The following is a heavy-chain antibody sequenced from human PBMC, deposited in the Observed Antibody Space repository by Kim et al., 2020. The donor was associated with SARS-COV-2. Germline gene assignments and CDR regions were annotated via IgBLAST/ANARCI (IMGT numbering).Heavy chain of an antibody. J-gene: IGHJ2*01. CDR3: ANHLHVSSVTFYWYFDL. CDR1: SSTAD. D-gene: IGHD6-13*01. CDR2: IFGSGHGT. V-gene: IGHV3-23*01. Sequence: GGSLRLSCAASSSTADMSWVRQAPGKGLEWVSGIFGSGHGTYYADSVKGRFNISRDNFKNMVYLHMDNLRVEDTADYHCANHLHVSSVTFYWYFDLWGRGTLVTVSS.